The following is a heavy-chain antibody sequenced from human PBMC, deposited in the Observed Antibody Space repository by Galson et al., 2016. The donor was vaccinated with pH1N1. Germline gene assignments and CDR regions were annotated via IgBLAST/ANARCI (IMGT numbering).Heavy chain of an antibody. CDR3: AREPYFPPYFDN. J-gene: IGHJ4*02. Sequence: SLRLSCAASGFIFGSYTINWVRQTPGRGPEWVSSISGSGRNIYYADSVKGRFTISRDNTKNSLYLQMNNLRAEDTAVYYCAREPYFPPYFDNWGQGTLVTVSS. V-gene: IGHV3-21*06. D-gene: IGHD3-10*01. CDR2: ISGSGRNI. CDR1: GFIFGSYT.